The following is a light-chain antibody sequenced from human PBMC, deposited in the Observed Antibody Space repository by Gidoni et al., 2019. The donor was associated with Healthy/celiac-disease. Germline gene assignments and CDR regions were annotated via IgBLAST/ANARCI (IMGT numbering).Light chain of an antibody. V-gene: IGKV3-15*01. J-gene: IGKJ1*01. CDR3: QEYNNWRSWT. CDR2: GES. CDR1: QSVSRN. Sequence: EIVMTQSPATLSVSPGERATLSCRASQSVSRNLAWYQQKPGQAHRHLIYGESTRATGIPARFSGSGSGTECTLTIRSLQSEDFAVYYCQEYNNWRSWTFGQGTKVEIK.